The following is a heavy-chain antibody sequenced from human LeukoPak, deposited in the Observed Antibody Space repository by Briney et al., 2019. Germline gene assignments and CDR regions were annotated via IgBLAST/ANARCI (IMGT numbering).Heavy chain of an antibody. D-gene: IGHD6-19*01. CDR3: ARVAIAVAGTLDY. CDR1: GGSISNYC. J-gene: IGHJ4*02. Sequence: SETLPLTCTVSGGSISNYCWSWIRQPAGNGLEWIGRICATGSSNYNPFLKSRVTISVDKSKNQFSLKLSSVTAADTAVYYCARVAIAVAGTLDYWGQGTLVTVSS. V-gene: IGHV4-4*07. CDR2: ICATGSS.